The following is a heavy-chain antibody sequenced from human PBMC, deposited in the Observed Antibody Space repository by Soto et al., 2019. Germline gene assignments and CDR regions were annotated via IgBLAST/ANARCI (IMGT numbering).Heavy chain of an antibody. CDR2: IIPIFGKV. D-gene: IGHD1-1*01. Sequence: QVQLVQSGAEVKKPGSSVKVSCKASGGTFSSYPVAWVRQAPGQGLEWMGGIIPIFGKVNSAQKFQRRVTITADESTSTAYMELSSLTSEETAVYYCARPRTVATTKGYDYWGQGTLVTVSS. V-gene: IGHV1-69*01. CDR3: ARPRTVATTKGYDY. CDR1: GGTFSSYP. J-gene: IGHJ4*02.